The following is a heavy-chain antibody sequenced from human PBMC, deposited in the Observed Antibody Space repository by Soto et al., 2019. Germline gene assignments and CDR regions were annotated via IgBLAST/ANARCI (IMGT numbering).Heavy chain of an antibody. V-gene: IGHV1-24*01. D-gene: IGHD3-3*01. CDR1: VYTLIEVS. Sequence: XSVKVSCKGSVYTLIEVSMHWVRQAPGKGLEWIGGFDPDSGEAVYAQEFQGRLTVTEDPSTDTAYMELSSLRSDDTAVYYCATDPITVFGLARWGQGTPVTVSS. CDR2: FDPDSGEA. CDR3: ATDPITVFGLAR. J-gene: IGHJ4*02.